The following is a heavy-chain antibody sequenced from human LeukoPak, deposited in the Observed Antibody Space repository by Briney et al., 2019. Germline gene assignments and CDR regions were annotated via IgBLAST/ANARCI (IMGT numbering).Heavy chain of an antibody. CDR2: INPSGGST. CDR1: GYTFTSYY. V-gene: IGHV1-46*01. Sequence: ASVKVSCKASGYTFTSYYMHWVRQAPGQGLEWMGIINPSGGSTSYAQKFQGRVTMTRDMSTSTVYMELSSLRSEDTAVYYCARDQGYDSSGYYWGAFDIWGQGTMVTVSS. D-gene: IGHD3-22*01. CDR3: ARDQGYDSSGYYWGAFDI. J-gene: IGHJ3*02.